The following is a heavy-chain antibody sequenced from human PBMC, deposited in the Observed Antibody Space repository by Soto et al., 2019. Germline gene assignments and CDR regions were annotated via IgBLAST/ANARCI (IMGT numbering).Heavy chain of an antibody. CDR3: AADYLRHNSLNGYYYSYGMDV. D-gene: IGHD4-17*01. CDR1: GITFSTYA. CDR2: IGSNGADK. Sequence: PGGSLRLSCAASGITFSTYAMSWVRRAPGKGLEWVSTIGSNGADKQYADFVKGRFTVSRDSSKSTLSLQMNSLRAEDTALYYCAADYLRHNSLNGYYYSYGMDVWGQGTTVTVSS. V-gene: IGHV3-23*01. J-gene: IGHJ6*02.